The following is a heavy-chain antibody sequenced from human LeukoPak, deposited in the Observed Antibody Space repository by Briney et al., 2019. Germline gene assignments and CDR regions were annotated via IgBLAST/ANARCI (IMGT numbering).Heavy chain of an antibody. CDR2: FDPEDGET. CDR1: GYTLTELS. CDR3: ARRGGEAFDI. V-gene: IGHV1-24*01. J-gene: IGHJ3*02. Sequence: ASVKVSCKVSGYTLTELSMHWVRQAPGKGLEWMGGFDPEDGETIYAQKFQGRVTMTRDTSISTAYMELSRLRSDDTAVYYCARRGGEAFDIWGQGTMVTVSS. D-gene: IGHD2-15*01.